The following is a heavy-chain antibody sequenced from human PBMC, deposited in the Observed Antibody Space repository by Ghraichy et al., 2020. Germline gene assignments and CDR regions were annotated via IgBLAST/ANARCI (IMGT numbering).Heavy chain of an antibody. CDR3: AREWSAFDF. CDR1: GGSLTEYK. V-gene: IGHV4-59*01. J-gene: IGHJ3*01. D-gene: IGHD2-8*01. CDR2: IYSSGST. Sequence: SETLSLTCTVSGGSLTEYKWSWIRQPPGKGLEWIGNIYSSGSTNFNPSLESRVTISRDTSKSQFSLRLTSVTAADTAMYYCAREWSAFDFWGQGTMVTVSS.